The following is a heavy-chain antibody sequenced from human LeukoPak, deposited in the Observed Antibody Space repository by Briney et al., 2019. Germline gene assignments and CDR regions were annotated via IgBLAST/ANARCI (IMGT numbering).Heavy chain of an antibody. Sequence: GGSLRLSCAASGFIFSNYGMHWVRQAPGKGLEWVAVISYDGSNKYYADSVKGRFTISRDNSKNTLYLQMNSLRAEDTAVYYCARDLTAYYYYMDVWGKGTTVTVPS. CDR3: ARDLTAYYYYMDV. CDR2: ISYDGSNK. V-gene: IGHV3-30*03. J-gene: IGHJ6*03. CDR1: GFIFSNYG. D-gene: IGHD1-14*01.